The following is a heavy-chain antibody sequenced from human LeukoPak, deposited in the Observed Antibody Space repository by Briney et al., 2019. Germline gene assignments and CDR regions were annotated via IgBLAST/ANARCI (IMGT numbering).Heavy chain of an antibody. J-gene: IGHJ4*02. Sequence: PSETLSLTCTVSGGSISSSSYYWGWIRQPPGKALEWIGNIFYSGSTYYSPSLKSRVTISLDTSRNQFSLKLNSVTAADTAVYYCARDQAPYSSSSPLGYWGQGTLVTVSS. D-gene: IGHD6-6*01. V-gene: IGHV4-39*07. CDR3: ARDQAPYSSSSPLGY. CDR1: GGSISSSSYY. CDR2: IFYSGST.